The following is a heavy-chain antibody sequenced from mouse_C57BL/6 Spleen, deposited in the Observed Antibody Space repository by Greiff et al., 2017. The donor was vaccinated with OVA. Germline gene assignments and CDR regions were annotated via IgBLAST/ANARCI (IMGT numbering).Heavy chain of an antibody. CDR3: ARDCELYYFDY. Sequence: EVQVVESGGGLVKPGGSLKLSCAASGFTFSSYAMSWVRQTPEKRLEWVATISDGGSYTYYPDNVQGRFPISRDNAKNNLSLQLSHLKSEYTAMYSFARDCELYYFDYWGPGTTLTVSS. CDR2: ISDGGSYT. V-gene: IGHV5-4*01. J-gene: IGHJ2*01. CDR1: GFTFSSYA.